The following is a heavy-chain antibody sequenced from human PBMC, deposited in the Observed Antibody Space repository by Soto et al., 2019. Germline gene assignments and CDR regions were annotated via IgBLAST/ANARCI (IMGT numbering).Heavy chain of an antibody. D-gene: IGHD3-16*02. Sequence: QVQLVQSGAEVKKPGASVKVSCKASGYTFTSYDINWVRQATGQGLEWMGWMNPNSGNTGYAQKFQGRVTMTRNTSISTAYMELSSLRSEDTAVYYCARVDMITFGGVIVGYYYGMDVWGQGTTVTVSS. J-gene: IGHJ6*02. V-gene: IGHV1-8*01. CDR3: ARVDMITFGGVIVGYYYGMDV. CDR1: GYTFTSYD. CDR2: MNPNSGNT.